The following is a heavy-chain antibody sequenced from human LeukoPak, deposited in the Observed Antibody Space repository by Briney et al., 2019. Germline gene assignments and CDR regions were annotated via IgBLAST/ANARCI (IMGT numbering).Heavy chain of an antibody. CDR3: ARVFGRQLPDY. CDR1: GGSFSGYY. V-gene: IGHV4-34*01. J-gene: IGHJ4*02. D-gene: IGHD3-3*01. Sequence: SETLSLTCAVCGGSFSGYYWSWIRQPPGKGLEWIGEINHSGSTNYNPSLKSRVTISVDTSKNQFSLKLSSVTAADTAVYYCARVFGRQLPDYWGQGTLVTVSS. CDR2: INHSGST.